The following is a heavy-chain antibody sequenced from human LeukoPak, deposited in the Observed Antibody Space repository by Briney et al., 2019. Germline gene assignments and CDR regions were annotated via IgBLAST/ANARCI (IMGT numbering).Heavy chain of an antibody. CDR1: GFTFSSHW. V-gene: IGHV3-7*01. J-gene: IGHJ5*02. Sequence: GGSLRLSCAASGFTFSSHWMNWVRQAPGKGLEWVANINQDGSKKYYVDSVKGRFTISRDNTKNTLYLQMNSLRVEDTAVYYCARDGSSWANWLDPWGQGTLVTVSS. CDR2: INQDGSKK. D-gene: IGHD6-13*01. CDR3: ARDGSSWANWLDP.